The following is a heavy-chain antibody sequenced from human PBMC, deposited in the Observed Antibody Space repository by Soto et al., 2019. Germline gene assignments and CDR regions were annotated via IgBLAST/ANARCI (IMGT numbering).Heavy chain of an antibody. CDR2: ISSSGTTI. V-gene: IGHV3-11*01. Sequence: QVQLVESGGGLVKPGGSLRLSCVVSGFTFSDYYMTWIRQAPGKGLEWVSYISSSGTTIYSADSVKGRFTISRDNAKNSLYLQRNSLRADDTAVYYGARSSATVNGWWGYGLDVWGQGTTVTVSS. CDR3: ARSSATVNGWWGYGLDV. D-gene: IGHD6-25*01. J-gene: IGHJ6*02. CDR1: GFTFSDYY.